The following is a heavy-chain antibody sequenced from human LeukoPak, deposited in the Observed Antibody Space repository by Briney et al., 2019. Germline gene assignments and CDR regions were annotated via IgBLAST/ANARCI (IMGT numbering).Heavy chain of an antibody. V-gene: IGHV1-69*04. CDR2: IIPILGIA. Sequence: SVKVSCKASGGTFSSYAISWVRQAPGQGLEWRGRIIPILGIANYAQKFQGRVTITRYTAASTAYMELSSLRSEDTAVYYCARMDGGQAGDLRYWGQGTLVTVSS. D-gene: IGHD7-27*01. CDR1: GGTFSSYA. CDR3: ARMDGGQAGDLRY. J-gene: IGHJ4*02.